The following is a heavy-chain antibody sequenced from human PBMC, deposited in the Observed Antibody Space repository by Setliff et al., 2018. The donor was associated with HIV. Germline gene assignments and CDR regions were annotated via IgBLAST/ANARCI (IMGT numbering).Heavy chain of an antibody. D-gene: IGHD3-10*01. CDR3: ARDRKARESGYMDV. CDR2: IHNTGTT. V-gene: IGHV4-31*03. J-gene: IGHJ6*03. Sequence: PSETLSLTCTVSGGPTTSGAYYWSWIRQLPGKGLEWIGYIHNTGTTYYKSSLKSRVTISLDTSKNQFSMKLRSVTAADTAVYFCARDRKARESGYMDVWGKGTTVTVSS. CDR1: GGPTTSGAYY.